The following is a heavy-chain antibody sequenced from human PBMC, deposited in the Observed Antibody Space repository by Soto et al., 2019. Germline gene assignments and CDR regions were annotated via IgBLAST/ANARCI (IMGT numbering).Heavy chain of an antibody. CDR2: IYYSGNT. V-gene: IGHV4-31*03. D-gene: IGHD6-13*01. CDR3: VRLSGSWQIWFDP. Sequence: VQLQESGPGLVKPSQTLSLTCIVSGGSISSNDFYWRWIRQHPEKGLEWIGYIYYSGNTYYNPSLKSRVTILVDTSKNQFSLKVSSVTAADTAVYYCVRLSGSWQIWFDPWGQGTLVTVSS. CDR1: GGSISSNDFY. J-gene: IGHJ5*02.